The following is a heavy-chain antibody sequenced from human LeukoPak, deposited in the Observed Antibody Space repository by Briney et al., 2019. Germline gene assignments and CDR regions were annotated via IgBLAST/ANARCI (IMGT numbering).Heavy chain of an antibody. CDR1: GYTFTSYY. CDR2: INPSGGST. J-gene: IGHJ6*02. D-gene: IGHD5-18*01. V-gene: IGHV1-46*01. CDR3: ARGVGDTAMAYYYYYGMDG. Sequence: GASVKVSCKASGYTFTSYYMHWVRQAPGQGLEWMGIINPSGGSTSYAQKFQGRVTMTRDTSTSTVYMELSSLRSEDTAVYYCARGVGDTAMAYYYYYGMDGWGQGTTVTVSS.